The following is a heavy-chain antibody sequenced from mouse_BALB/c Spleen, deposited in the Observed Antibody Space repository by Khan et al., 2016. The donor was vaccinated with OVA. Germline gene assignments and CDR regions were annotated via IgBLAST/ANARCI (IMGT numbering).Heavy chain of an antibody. CDR3: ASYDGSSYAMDY. J-gene: IGHJ4*01. D-gene: IGHD1-1*01. CDR1: GYTFTSYW. Sequence: QVQLQQSGAELAKPGASVKMSCTASGYTFTSYWMHWVKQRPGQGLEWIGYINPSTGYNEYNQKFKDKATLTAAKSSRPAYMQLSSLPSEDSAAYYCASYDGSSYAMDYWGQGTSVTVSS. V-gene: IGHV1-7*01. CDR2: INPSTGYN.